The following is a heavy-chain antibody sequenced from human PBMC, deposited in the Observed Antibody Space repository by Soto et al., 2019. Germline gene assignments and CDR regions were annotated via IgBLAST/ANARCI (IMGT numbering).Heavy chain of an antibody. Sequence: SETLSLTCTVSGGSISSYYWSWIRQPPGKGLEWIGYIYYSGSTNYNPSLKSRVTISVDTSKNQFSLKLSSVTAADTAVYYCARGGAIAARLDYWGQGTLVTVSS. CDR1: GGSISSYY. CDR2: IYYSGST. J-gene: IGHJ4*02. CDR3: ARGGAIAARLDY. V-gene: IGHV4-59*01. D-gene: IGHD6-6*01.